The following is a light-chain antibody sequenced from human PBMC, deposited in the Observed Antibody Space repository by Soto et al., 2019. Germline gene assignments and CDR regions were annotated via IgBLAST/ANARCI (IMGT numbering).Light chain of an antibody. V-gene: IGKV1-27*01. J-gene: IGKJ1*01. Sequence: DIQMTQSPSSLSASVGDRVTITCRANQDISYYLAWYQQKQGKVAKLLIYGASTLQSGVPSRFSGSGSGTDFTLTISSLQPEDIATYYCQKYHSAPRTFGQGTKVEIK. CDR3: QKYHSAPRT. CDR2: GAS. CDR1: QDISYY.